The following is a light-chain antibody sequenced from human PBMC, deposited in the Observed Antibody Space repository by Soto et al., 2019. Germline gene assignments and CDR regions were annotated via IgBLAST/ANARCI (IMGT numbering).Light chain of an antibody. CDR3: QYYGSSVT. CDR1: QSISNDH. CDR2: GTS. V-gene: IGKV3-20*01. Sequence: EIVVTQSPGTLSLSPGERATLSCRASQSISNDHLAWYQQKPGQAPSLLIYGTSNRATGGIADRFSGSGSGTDFTLTISRLEPEDFAVYYCQYYGSSVTFAGGTKVEIK. J-gene: IGKJ4*01.